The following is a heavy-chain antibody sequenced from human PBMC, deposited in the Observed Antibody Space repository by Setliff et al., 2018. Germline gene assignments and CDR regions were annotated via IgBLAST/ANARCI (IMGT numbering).Heavy chain of an antibody. D-gene: IGHD6-13*01. V-gene: IGHV1-46*01. CDR2: INTGGGSA. CDR3: ARGGVAAAGKKGVFEH. Sequence: GASVKVSCKATGYTLSRHYMHWVRQAPGQGLEWMGIINTGGGSASIVDQFRGRVTMTRDTSTSTIYLELTSLRSDDTAVYYYARGGVAAAGKKGVFEHWGQGTLVTVSS. J-gene: IGHJ4*02. CDR1: GYTLSRHY.